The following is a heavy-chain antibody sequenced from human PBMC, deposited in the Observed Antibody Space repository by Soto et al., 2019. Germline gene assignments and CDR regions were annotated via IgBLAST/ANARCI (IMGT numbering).Heavy chain of an antibody. J-gene: IGHJ4*02. V-gene: IGHV1-69*02. CDR1: GGTFSSFT. CDR3: ATNQVDYYGSGRALDY. Sequence: QVQLVQSGAEVKKPGSSVKVSCKASGGTFSSFTFNWVRQAPGQGLEWMGRVIPFLGITNYAQKFQGRVTITAAKSTSTGYMDLSSLRSEDTAMYYCATNQVDYYGSGRALDYWGQGTMVTVSS. CDR2: VIPFLGIT. D-gene: IGHD3-10*01.